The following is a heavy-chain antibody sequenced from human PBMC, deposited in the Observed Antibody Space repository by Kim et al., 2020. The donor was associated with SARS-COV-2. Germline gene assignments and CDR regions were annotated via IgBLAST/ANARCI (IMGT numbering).Heavy chain of an antibody. V-gene: IGHV3-23*01. Sequence: GGSLRLSCAASGFTFSSYAMSWVRQAPGKGLEWVSAISGSGGSTYYADSVKGRFTISRDNSKNTLYLQMNSLRAEDMAVYYCAKDIVVVPAAMPYDYWGQGTLVTVSS. D-gene: IGHD2-2*01. CDR1: GFTFSSYA. CDR2: ISGSGGST. J-gene: IGHJ4*02. CDR3: AKDIVVVPAAMPYDY.